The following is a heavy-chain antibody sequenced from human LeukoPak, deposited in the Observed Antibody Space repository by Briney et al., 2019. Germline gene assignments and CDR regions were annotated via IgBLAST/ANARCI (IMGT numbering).Heavy chain of an antibody. CDR3: ARRMTTVTTGWFDP. J-gene: IGHJ5*02. V-gene: IGHV1-46*01. CDR2: INPSGGST. CDR1: GYTFTSYY. Sequence: ASVKVSCKASGYTFTSYYMHWARQAPGQGLEWMGIINPSGGSTSYAQKFQGRVTMTRDMSTSTAYMELRSLRSDDTAVYYCARRMTTVTTGWFDPWGQGTLVTVSS. D-gene: IGHD4-17*01.